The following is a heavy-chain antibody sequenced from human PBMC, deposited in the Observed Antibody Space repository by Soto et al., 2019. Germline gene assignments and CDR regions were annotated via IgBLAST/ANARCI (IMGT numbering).Heavy chain of an antibody. V-gene: IGHV1-46*01. CDR3: ASGASYGDSYGYAEECFDP. J-gene: IGHJ5*02. Sequence: ASVKVSCKASGYTFTSYYMHWVRQAPGQGLEWMGIINPSGGSTSYAQKFQGRVTMTRDTSTSTVYMELSSLRSEDTAVYYCASGASYGDSYGYAEECFDPWGQGTLVTVSS. CDR1: GYTFTSYY. CDR2: INPSGGST. D-gene: IGHD5-18*01.